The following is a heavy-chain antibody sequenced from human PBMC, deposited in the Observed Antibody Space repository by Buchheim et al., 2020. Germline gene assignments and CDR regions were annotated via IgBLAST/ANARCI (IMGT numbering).Heavy chain of an antibody. Sequence: QVQLQQWGAGPLKSSETLSLTYAVFGGSFSDYYWSWIRQPPGKGLEWIGDINNSGSTNYSTSLKRRVTISVDTSKNQFSLKLSSMTAADTAVYYCASGPTIAAESTFYFDYWGQGTL. J-gene: IGHJ4*02. V-gene: IGHV4-34*01. CDR3: ASGPTIAAESTFYFDY. CDR1: GGSFSDYY. D-gene: IGHD6-13*01. CDR2: INNSGST.